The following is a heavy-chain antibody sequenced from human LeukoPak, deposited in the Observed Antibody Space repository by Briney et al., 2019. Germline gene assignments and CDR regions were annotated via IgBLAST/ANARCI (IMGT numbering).Heavy chain of an antibody. CDR2: ISAYNRNT. D-gene: IGHD2-2*02. Sequence: ASVKVSCKASGYTFTTYGISWVRQAPGQGLEWMGWISAYNRNTNYAQKLQDRVTMTTDTSTSTAYMELRSLRSDDTAVYYCARGRYCSSTSCYKVYYYMDVWGKGTTVTVSS. CDR1: GYTFTTYG. J-gene: IGHJ6*03. CDR3: ARGRYCSSTSCYKVYYYMDV. V-gene: IGHV1-18*01.